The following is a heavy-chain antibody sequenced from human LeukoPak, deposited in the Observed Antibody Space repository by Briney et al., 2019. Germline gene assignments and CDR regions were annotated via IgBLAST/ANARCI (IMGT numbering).Heavy chain of an antibody. CDR3: ARVKVAIFGVVIYYYYGMDV. J-gene: IGHJ6*02. V-gene: IGHV4-34*01. D-gene: IGHD3-3*01. CDR2: INHSGST. Sequence: SPETLSLTCAVYGGSFSGYYWSWLRQPPGKGLEWIGEINHSGSTNYNPSLKSRVTISVDTSKNQFSLKLSSVTAADTAVYYCARVKVAIFGVVIYYYYGMDVWGQGTTVTVSS. CDR1: GGSFSGYY.